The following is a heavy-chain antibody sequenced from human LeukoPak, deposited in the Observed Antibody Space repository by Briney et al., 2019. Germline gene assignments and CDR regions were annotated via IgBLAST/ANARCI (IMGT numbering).Heavy chain of an antibody. CDR2: ISCNSGSI. V-gene: IGHV3-9*01. CDR3: AKEYGSGSYYNERFDY. J-gene: IGHJ4*02. CDR1: GFTFDDYA. Sequence: GGSLRLSCAASGFTFDDYAMHWVRQAPGKGLEWVSGISCNSGSIGYADSVKGRFTIYRDNAKNSLYLQMISLRAEDTGLYYCAKEYGSGSYYNERFDYWGQGTLVTVSS. D-gene: IGHD3-10*01.